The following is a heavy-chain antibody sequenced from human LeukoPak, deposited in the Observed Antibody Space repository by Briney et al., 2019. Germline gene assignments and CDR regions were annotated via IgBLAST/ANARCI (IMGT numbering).Heavy chain of an antibody. J-gene: IGHJ4*02. D-gene: IGHD4-17*01. V-gene: IGHV1-2*02. CDR2: INPNSGGT. CDR3: ARDISATVTTFVDY. Sequence: ASVKVSCKASGYTFTSYGISWVRQAPGQGLEWMGWINPNSGGTNYAQKFQGRVTMTRDTSISTAYMELSRLRSDDTAVYYCARDISATVTTFVDYWGQGTLVTVSS. CDR1: GYTFTSYG.